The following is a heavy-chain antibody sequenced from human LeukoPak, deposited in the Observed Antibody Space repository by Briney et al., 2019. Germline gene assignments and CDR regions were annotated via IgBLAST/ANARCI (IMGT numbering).Heavy chain of an antibody. Sequence: SQTLSLTCTVSGGSISSGDYYWSWIRQPPGKGLEWIGYIYYSGSTYYNPSLKSRVTISVDTSKNQFSLKLSSVTAADTAVYYCARLDELGQMSYGMDVWGQGTTVTVSS. D-gene: IGHD1-7*01. J-gene: IGHJ6*02. CDR2: IYYSGST. V-gene: IGHV4-30-4*01. CDR1: GGSISSGDYY. CDR3: ARLDELGQMSYGMDV.